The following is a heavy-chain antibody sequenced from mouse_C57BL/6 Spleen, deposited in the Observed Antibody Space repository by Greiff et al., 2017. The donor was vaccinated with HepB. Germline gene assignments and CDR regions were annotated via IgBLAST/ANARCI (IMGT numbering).Heavy chain of an antibody. V-gene: IGHV1-52*01. CDR1: GYTFTSYW. CDR3: AREESRGYFDV. Sequence: QVQLKQPGAELVRPGSSVKLSCKASGYTFTSYWMHWVKQRPIQGLEWIGNIDPSDSETHYNQKFKDKATLTVDKSSSTAYMQLSSLTSEDSAVYYCAREESRGYFDVWGTGTTVTVSS. J-gene: IGHJ1*03. CDR2: IDPSDSET.